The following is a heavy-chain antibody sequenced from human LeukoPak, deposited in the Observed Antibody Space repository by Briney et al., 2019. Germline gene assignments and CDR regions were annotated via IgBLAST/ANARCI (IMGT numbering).Heavy chain of an antibody. CDR3: ARQAGYCSSTSSYDYYYGMDV. J-gene: IGHJ6*02. CDR1: GYSFTSYW. V-gene: IGHV5-51*01. Sequence: GESLKISCKGSGYSFTSYWIGWVRQMPGKGLEWMGIIYPGDSDTRYSPSFQGQVTISADKSISTAYLQWSSLKASDTAMYYCARQAGYCSSTSSYDYYYGMDVWGQGTTVTVSS. CDR2: IYPGDSDT. D-gene: IGHD2-2*03.